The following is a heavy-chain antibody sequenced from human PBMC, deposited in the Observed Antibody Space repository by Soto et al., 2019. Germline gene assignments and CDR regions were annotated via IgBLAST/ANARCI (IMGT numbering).Heavy chain of an antibody. CDR3: ARKFGGVNFPPHVRLSFDY. J-gene: IGHJ4*02. D-gene: IGHD3-16*01. Sequence: QVQLQESGPGLVKPSQTLSLTCTVSGGSISSGDYYWSWIRQPPGKGLEWIGYIYYSGSTYYNPSLNSRVTISVDTSKNQFSLKLSSVTAADTAVYYCARKFGGVNFPPHVRLSFDYWGQGTLVTVSS. CDR1: GGSISSGDYY. CDR2: IYYSGST. V-gene: IGHV4-30-4*01.